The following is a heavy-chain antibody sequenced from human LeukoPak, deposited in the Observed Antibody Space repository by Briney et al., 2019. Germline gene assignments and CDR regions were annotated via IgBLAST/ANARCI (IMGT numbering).Heavy chain of an antibody. CDR3: AGDPTGYDFFDI. D-gene: IGHD5-12*01. CDR2: TYYRSEWEN. CDR1: GDSVSSNSVF. J-gene: IGHJ3*02. Sequence: SQTLSVTCAISGDSVSSNSVFWTWIRQSPSRGLEWLGRTYYRSEWENDYAVSVKSRVTINSDTSKNHFSLQLKSVTPDDTAVYYCAGDPTGYDFFDIWGQGTMVTVTS. V-gene: IGHV6-1*01.